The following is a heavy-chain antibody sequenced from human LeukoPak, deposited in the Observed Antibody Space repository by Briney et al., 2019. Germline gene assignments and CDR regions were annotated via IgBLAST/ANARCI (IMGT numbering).Heavy chain of an antibody. D-gene: IGHD6-19*01. V-gene: IGHV3-23*01. CDR1: GLTFSSYA. J-gene: IGHJ4*02. CDR3: AKGYSSGWYSSDY. Sequence: PGGSLRLSCAASGLTFSSYAMNWVRQAPGKGLEWVSAITGTGNITGYADSVKGRFTISRDNSKNTLYLQMTSLRVEDTAVYYCAKGYSSGWYSSDYWGQGTLVTVSS. CDR2: ITGTGNIT.